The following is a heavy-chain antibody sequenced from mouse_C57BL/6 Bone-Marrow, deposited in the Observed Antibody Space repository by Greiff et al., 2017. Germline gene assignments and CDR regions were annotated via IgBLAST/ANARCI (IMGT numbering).Heavy chain of an antibody. CDR2: IDPHSGGT. CDR1: GYTFPSYW. J-gene: IGHJ2*01. V-gene: IGHV1-72*01. D-gene: IGHD2-4*01. Sequence: VQLQQSGAELVKPGASVKLSCKASGYTFPSYWLHWVKPRPGRGLEWIGRIDPHSGGTKYNKKFKSKATLTVDQPSSTAYMQRSRLTSEDSAGYDCAKRGAIYYDYDIDYWGQGTTLTGAS. CDR3: AKRGAIYYDYDIDY.